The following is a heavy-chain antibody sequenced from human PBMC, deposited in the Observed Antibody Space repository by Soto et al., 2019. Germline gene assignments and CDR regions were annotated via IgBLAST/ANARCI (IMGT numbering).Heavy chain of an antibody. Sequence: GGSLRLSCAASGFSFSTYSMNWVRQAPGKGLEWVSSISSSGSYIYYADPVKGRFTISRDNDNNSLFLQMNSLRAEDTAVYYCAREAKALSGTYDPSFDSWGLGTLVTVSS. CDR2: ISSSGSYI. CDR3: AREAKALSGTYDPSFDS. V-gene: IGHV3-21*01. J-gene: IGHJ4*02. D-gene: IGHD1-26*01. CDR1: GFSFSTYS.